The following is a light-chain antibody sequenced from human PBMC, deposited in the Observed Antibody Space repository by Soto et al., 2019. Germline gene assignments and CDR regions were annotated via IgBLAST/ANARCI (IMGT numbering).Light chain of an antibody. CDR2: DVS. Sequence: QSVLTQPASVSGSPGQSITICCTGTSSDVGGYNYVSWYQQHPGKAPRLMIYDVSNRPSGVSNRFSGSKSGNTASLTISGLQAEDEADYYCRSYTSSSTLFYVFGTG. CDR1: SSDVGGYNY. CDR3: RSYTSSSTLFYV. J-gene: IGLJ1*01. V-gene: IGLV2-14*01.